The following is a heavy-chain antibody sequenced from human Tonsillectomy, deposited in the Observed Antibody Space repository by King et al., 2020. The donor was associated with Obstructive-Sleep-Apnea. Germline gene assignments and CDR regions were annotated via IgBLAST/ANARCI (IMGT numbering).Heavy chain of an antibody. J-gene: IGHJ4*02. CDR3: ATDPHHYSAGGAFGY. D-gene: IGHD2-8*02. V-gene: IGHV3-7*03. Sequence: VQLVESGGDLVQPGGSLRLSCAASGFTFSDYWMTWIRQVPGKGLEWVALIKHAGRDKAYVDSVKGRFAISIDNAKNSLYLQMNNLKAEDTAAYYCATDPHHYSAGGAFGYWGQGTPVTVSS. CDR2: IKHAGRDK. CDR1: GFTFSDYW.